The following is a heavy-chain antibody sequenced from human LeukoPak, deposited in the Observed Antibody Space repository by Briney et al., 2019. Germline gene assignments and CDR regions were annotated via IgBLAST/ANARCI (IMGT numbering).Heavy chain of an antibody. CDR3: AKDFGSGSLFPFDY. D-gene: IGHD3-10*01. J-gene: IGHJ4*02. V-gene: IGHV3-9*01. CDR1: GFTFDDYA. CDR2: ISWNSGSI. Sequence: GGSLRLSCAASGFTFDDYAMHWVRQAPGKGLEWVSGISWNSGSIGYADSVKGRFTISRDNAKNSLYLQMNSLRAEDTALYYCAKDFGSGSLFPFDYWGQGTLVTVSS.